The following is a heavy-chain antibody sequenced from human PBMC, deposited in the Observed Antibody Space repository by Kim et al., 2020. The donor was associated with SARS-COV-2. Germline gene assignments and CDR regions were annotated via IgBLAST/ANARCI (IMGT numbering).Heavy chain of an antibody. J-gene: IGHJ6*02. CDR1: GGSISSYY. Sequence: SETLSLTCTVSGGSISSYYLSWIRQPPGKGLEWIGYIYYSGSTNYNPSLKSRVTISVDTSKNQFSLKLSSVTAADSAVYYCARLPTYYYGVYWDYYYYYGMDVWGQGTTVTVSS. CDR3: ARLPTYYYGVYWDYYYYYGMDV. CDR2: IYYSGST. V-gene: IGHV4-59*08. D-gene: IGHD3-10*01.